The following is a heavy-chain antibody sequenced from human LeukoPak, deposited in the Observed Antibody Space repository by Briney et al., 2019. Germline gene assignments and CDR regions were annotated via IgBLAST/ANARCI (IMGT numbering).Heavy chain of an antibody. CDR1: GFTFSSYE. CDR3: AGSPRYGEGVGAFDI. V-gene: IGHV3-48*03. Sequence: GGSLRLSCAASGFTFSSYEMNWVRQAPGKGLEWVSYISSSGSTIYYADSVKGRFTISRDNAKNSLYLQMNSLRAEDTAVYYCAGSPRYGEGVGAFDIWGQGTMVTVSS. J-gene: IGHJ3*02. CDR2: ISSSGSTI. D-gene: IGHD4-17*01.